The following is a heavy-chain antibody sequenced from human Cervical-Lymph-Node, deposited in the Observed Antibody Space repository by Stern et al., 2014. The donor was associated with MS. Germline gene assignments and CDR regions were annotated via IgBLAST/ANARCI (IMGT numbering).Heavy chain of an antibody. J-gene: IGHJ6*02. D-gene: IGHD1-1*01. CDR1: GYTFTNNW. V-gene: IGHV5-51*03. CDR2: IYPDASDI. Sequence: EVQLVESGAEVKKPGESLKISCKGSGYTFTNNWIAWVRQMPGKGLEWMGIIYPDASDIRYSPSFQGQVPISAAKSITPPYLHWRSLKAADSAVYYCGRPPPRRKWDDPNYGMDVWGQGTTVTVSS. CDR3: GRPPPRRKWDDPNYGMDV.